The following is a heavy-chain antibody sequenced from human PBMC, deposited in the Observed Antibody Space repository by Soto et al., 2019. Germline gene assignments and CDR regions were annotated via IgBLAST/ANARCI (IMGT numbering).Heavy chain of an antibody. CDR2: ISSSSGST. D-gene: IGHD5-12*01. V-gene: IGHV3-11*06. CDR1: GLTFSDYY. CDR3: ARDRGGYDRLYYYHGMDV. J-gene: IGHJ6*02. Sequence: GGSLRLSCAATGLTFSDYYMSWIRRAPGKGLEYISYISSSSGSTNYADSVKGRFTISRDNAKNSLYLQMSSLRAEDTAVYYCARDRGGYDRLYYYHGMDVWGQGTTVTVSS.